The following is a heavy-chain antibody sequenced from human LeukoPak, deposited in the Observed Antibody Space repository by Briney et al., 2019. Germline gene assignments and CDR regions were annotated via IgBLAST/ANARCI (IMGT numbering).Heavy chain of an antibody. CDR1: GFTFSSYG. CDR2: IRYDGSNK. V-gene: IGHV3-30*02. CDR3: AKPTTIFGVVDDAFDI. Sequence: QSGGSLRLSCAASGFTFSSYGMHWVRQAPGKGREWVAFIRYDGSNKYYADSVKGRFTISRDNSKNTLYLQMNSLRAEDTAVYYCAKPTTIFGVVDDAFDIWGQGTMVTVSS. D-gene: IGHD3-3*01. J-gene: IGHJ3*02.